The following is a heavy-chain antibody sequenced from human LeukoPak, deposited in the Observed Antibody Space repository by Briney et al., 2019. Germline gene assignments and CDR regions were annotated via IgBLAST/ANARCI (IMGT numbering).Heavy chain of an antibody. J-gene: IGHJ4*02. CDR2: ISSSSSTI. Sequence: GGSLRLSCAASGFTFSIYAMSWVRQAPGKGLEWVSYISSSSSTIYYADSVKGRFTISRDNAKNSLYLQMNSLRDEDTAVYYCAGLTTVNAILFNWGQGTLVTVSS. CDR1: GFTFSIYA. CDR3: AGLTTVNAILFN. V-gene: IGHV3-48*02. D-gene: IGHD4-17*01.